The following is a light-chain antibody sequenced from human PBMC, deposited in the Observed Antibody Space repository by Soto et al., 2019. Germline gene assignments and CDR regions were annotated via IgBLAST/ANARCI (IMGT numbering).Light chain of an antibody. V-gene: IGKV1-9*01. CDR1: QGISSY. Sequence: IQVSQAPSSLSASLGDRVTITCRASQGISSYLAWYQQKPGKAPKLLIYAASTLQSGVPSRFSGSGSGTDFTLTISSLQPEDFATYYCQQLNSYLRFGQGTRLENK. J-gene: IGKJ5*01. CDR3: QQLNSYLR. CDR2: AAS.